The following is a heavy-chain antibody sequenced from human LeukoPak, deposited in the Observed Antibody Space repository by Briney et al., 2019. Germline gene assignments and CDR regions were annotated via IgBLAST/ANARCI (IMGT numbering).Heavy chain of an antibody. CDR2: ISSTGGNT. J-gene: IGHJ4*02. Sequence: GGSLRLSCTVSGFTFSSYAMNWVRQAPGKGLEWVSAISSTGGNTYHADSVKGRFTISRDNSKNTLYLQMNSLRVEDTAVYYCARRGESTNYGDYRFDSWGQGTLVIVSS. CDR1: GFTFSSYA. V-gene: IGHV3-23*01. D-gene: IGHD4-17*01. CDR3: ARRGESTNYGDYRFDS.